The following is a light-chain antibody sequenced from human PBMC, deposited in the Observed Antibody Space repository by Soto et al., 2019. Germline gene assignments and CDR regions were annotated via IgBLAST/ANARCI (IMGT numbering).Light chain of an antibody. CDR3: PSYNDWPFT. CDR1: EGLSTF. CDR2: GAS. J-gene: IGKJ2*01. Sequence: EIVLTQSPATLSVSPGDRVTLSCRASEGLSTFVAWFQQKPGQAPRLLIFGASTKATGVPARFSGSGSATDFSITISSLQSEDFAVFCCPSYNDWPFTFGQGNKLEIK. V-gene: IGKV3-15*01.